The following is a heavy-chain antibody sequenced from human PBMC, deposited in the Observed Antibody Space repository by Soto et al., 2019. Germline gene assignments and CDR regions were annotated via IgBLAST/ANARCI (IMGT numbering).Heavy chain of an antibody. CDR3: ARGDGSGYLPPY. CDR1: GGSISSGDYY. V-gene: IGHV4-30-4*01. D-gene: IGHD3-22*01. Sequence: PSETLSLTCTVSGGSISSGDYYWSWIRQPPGKGLEWIGYIYYSGSTYYNPSLKSRVTISVDTSKNQFSLKPSSVTAADTAVYYCARGDGSGYLPPYWGQGTLVTVSS. J-gene: IGHJ4*02. CDR2: IYYSGST.